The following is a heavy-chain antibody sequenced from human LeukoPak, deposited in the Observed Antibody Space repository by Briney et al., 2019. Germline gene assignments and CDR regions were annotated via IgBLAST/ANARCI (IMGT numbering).Heavy chain of an antibody. D-gene: IGHD6-19*01. CDR2: IYSGGST. CDR3: ARTLYSSGWYPGYYYYGMDV. Sequence: PGGSLRLSCAASGFTVSNNYMSWVRQAPGKGPEWVSVIYSGGSTYYADSVKGRFTISRDNSKNTLYLQMNSLRAEDTAVYYCARTLYSSGWYPGYYYYGMDVWGQGTTVTVSS. CDR1: GFTVSNNY. J-gene: IGHJ6*02. V-gene: IGHV3-53*01.